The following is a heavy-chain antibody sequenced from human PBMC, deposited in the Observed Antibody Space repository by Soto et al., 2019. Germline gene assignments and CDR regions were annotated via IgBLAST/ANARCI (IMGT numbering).Heavy chain of an antibody. CDR3: ARDSSSWTKPNCFDP. CDR1: GYTFTSYG. CDR2: ISAYNGNT. D-gene: IGHD6-13*01. J-gene: IGHJ5*02. Sequence: QVQLVQSGAEVKKPGASVKVSCKASGYTFTSYGNSWVRQAPGQGLEWMGWISAYNGNTNYAQKLQGRVTMTTDTSTSTAYMELRSLRSDDTAVYYCARDSSSWTKPNCFDPWGQGTLVTVSS. V-gene: IGHV1-18*01.